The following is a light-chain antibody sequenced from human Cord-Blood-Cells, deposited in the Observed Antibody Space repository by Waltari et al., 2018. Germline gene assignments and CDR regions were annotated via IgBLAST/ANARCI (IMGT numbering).Light chain of an antibody. J-gene: IGKJ3*01. CDR2: GAS. CDR1: QSVSRN. V-gene: IGKV3-15*01. CDR3: QQYNNWPPGLFT. Sequence: EIVMTQSPATLSVSPGERATLSCRASQSVSRNLAWYQQKPGQAPRLLIDGASTRATGIPARFSGSGSGTEFTLTISSLQSEDFAVYYCQQYNNWPPGLFTFGPGTKVDIK.